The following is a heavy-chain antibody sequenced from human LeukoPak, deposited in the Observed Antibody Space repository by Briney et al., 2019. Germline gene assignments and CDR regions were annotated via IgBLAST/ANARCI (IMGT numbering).Heavy chain of an antibody. CDR2: ISSSGSTI. CDR3: ARDSAGDAFDI. V-gene: IGHV3-48*03. Sequence: PGGSLRLSCAASGFTFSSYEMNWVRQAPGKGLEWVSYISSSGSTIYYPDSVKGRFTISGDNAKNSLYLQMNSLRAEDTAVYYCARDSAGDAFDIWGQGTMVTVSS. J-gene: IGHJ3*02. D-gene: IGHD2-15*01. CDR1: GFTFSSYE.